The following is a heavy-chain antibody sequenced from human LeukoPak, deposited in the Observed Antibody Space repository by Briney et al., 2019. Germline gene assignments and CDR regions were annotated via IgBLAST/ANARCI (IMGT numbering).Heavy chain of an antibody. CDR3: ARDKGDIVAARVFDI. J-gene: IGHJ3*02. CDR2: ISSSSSYI. CDR1: GFTFSSYS. V-gene: IGHV3-21*01. D-gene: IGHD5-12*01. Sequence: GGSLRPSCAASGFTFSSYSMNWVRQAPGKGLEWVSSISSSSSYIYYADSVKGRFTISRDNAKNSLYLQMNSLRAEDTAVYYCARDKGDIVAARVFDIWGQGTMVTVSS.